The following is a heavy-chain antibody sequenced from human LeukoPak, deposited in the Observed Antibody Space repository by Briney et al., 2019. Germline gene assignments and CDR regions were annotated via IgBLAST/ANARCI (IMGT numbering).Heavy chain of an antibody. Sequence: GASVKVSCKASGYTFTSYAMHWVRQAPGQGLEWMGWISAYNGNTDYAQNLQGRVTMTIDASASTAYMELRSLRSEDTAVYYCARGGGAMVENWFDPWGQGTLVTVSS. CDR1: GYTFTSYA. CDR3: ARGGGAMVENWFDP. V-gene: IGHV1-18*01. CDR2: ISAYNGNT. J-gene: IGHJ5*02. D-gene: IGHD5-18*01.